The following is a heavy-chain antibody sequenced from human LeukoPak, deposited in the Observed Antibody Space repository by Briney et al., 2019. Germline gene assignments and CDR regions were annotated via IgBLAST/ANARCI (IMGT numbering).Heavy chain of an antibody. V-gene: IGHV3-7*01. D-gene: IGHD3-22*01. Sequence: GGSLRLSCAASGFTFSSYWMSWVRQAPGKGLEWVANIKQDGSEKYYVDSVKGRFTISRDNAKNSLYLQMNSLRAEDTAVYYCARDQSGHYDSSGYPDAFDIWGQGTMVTVSS. J-gene: IGHJ3*02. CDR1: GFTFSSYW. CDR2: IKQDGSEK. CDR3: ARDQSGHYDSSGYPDAFDI.